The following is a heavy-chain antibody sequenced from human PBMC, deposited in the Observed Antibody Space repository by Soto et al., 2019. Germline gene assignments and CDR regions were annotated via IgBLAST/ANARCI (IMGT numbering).Heavy chain of an antibody. CDR2: MNPNSGNT. D-gene: IGHD3-3*01. CDR3: ARRMTWSLWCFDL. V-gene: IGHV1-8*01. J-gene: IGHJ2*01. Sequence: QVQLLQSGAEVKKPGTSVRASCRASGYTFKDYDINWVRRAPGQGLEWMGWMNPNSGNTAYARKFHDRITMTRSVSARTAFMELSSLTPEDTAVYYCARRMTWSLWCFDLWGSGTQVTVSS. CDR1: GYTFKDYD.